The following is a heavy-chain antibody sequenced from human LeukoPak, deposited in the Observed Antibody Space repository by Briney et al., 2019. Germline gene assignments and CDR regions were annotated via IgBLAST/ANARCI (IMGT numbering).Heavy chain of an antibody. CDR2: IRWNSGSI. J-gene: IGHJ3*02. CDR1: GFTFDDYA. Sequence: GRCMSPSCALSGFTFDDYAMHWVRHPHEKCIGWVSGIRWNSGSIGYADSVKGRFTISRDNAKTSLYLQMNSLRAEDMALYYCAKDSGYYFNYAFDIWGQGTMVTVSS. CDR3: AKDSGYYFNYAFDI. V-gene: IGHV3-9*03. D-gene: IGHD3-22*01.